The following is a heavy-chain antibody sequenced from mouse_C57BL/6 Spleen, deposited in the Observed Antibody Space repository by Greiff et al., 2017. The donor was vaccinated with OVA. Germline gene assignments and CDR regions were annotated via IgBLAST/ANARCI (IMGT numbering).Heavy chain of an antibody. CDR3: ARSRHYYGRSYAMDY. J-gene: IGHJ4*01. CDR2: IDPSDSYT. V-gene: IGHV1-69*01. CDR1: GYTFTSYW. Sequence: QVQLQQPGAELVMPGASVKLSCKASGYTFTSYWMHWVKQRPGQGLEWIGEIDPSDSYTNYNQKFKGKSTLTVDKSSSTAYMQLSSLTSEDSAVYYCARSRHYYGRSYAMDYWGQGTSVTVSS. D-gene: IGHD1-1*01.